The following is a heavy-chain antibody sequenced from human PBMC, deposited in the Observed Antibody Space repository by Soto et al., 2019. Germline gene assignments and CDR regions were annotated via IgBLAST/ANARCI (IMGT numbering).Heavy chain of an antibody. CDR1: GFTFSSYS. J-gene: IGHJ5*02. CDR3: GRDGIAGVGAPGSAP. V-gene: IGHV3-21*01. CDR2: ISSSSSYI. Sequence: VQLVESGGGLVKPGGSLRLSCAASGFTFSSYSMNWVRQAPGKGLEWVSSISSSSSYIYYADSVKGRFTISRDNAKTSLYRKRTSRGAGARVVYYGGRDGIAGVGAPGSAPGGQGPLLTVPS. D-gene: IGHD1-26*01.